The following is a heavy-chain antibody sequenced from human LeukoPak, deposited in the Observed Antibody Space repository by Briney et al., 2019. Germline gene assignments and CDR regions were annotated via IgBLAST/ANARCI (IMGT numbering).Heavy chain of an antibody. CDR2: IYTSGST. Sequence: SQTLSLTCTVSGNSISSGDNYWSWIRQPAGKGLEWIRRIYTSGSTYYNPSLKSRVTISVDTSKNQFSLKLSSVTAADTAVYYCASEAKYYYPLWYFDLWGRGTLVTVSS. V-gene: IGHV4-61*02. D-gene: IGHD3-22*01. CDR1: GNSISSGDNY. CDR3: ASEAKYYYPLWYFDL. J-gene: IGHJ2*01.